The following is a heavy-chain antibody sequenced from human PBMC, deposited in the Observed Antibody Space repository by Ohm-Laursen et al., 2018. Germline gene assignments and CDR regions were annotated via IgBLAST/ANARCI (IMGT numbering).Heavy chain of an antibody. CDR3: AKDLGAYFDFWSGYSGLDP. J-gene: IGHJ5*02. V-gene: IGHV3-30*18. D-gene: IGHD3-3*01. CDR1: GFTFDNYA. Sequence: SLRLSCAASGFTFDNYAMHWVRQAPGKGLEWVAIISYKGNNIYYADSVKGRFTISRDSSKNTLYLQMNSLRVEDTAMYYCAKDLGAYFDFWSGYSGLDPWGQGTLVTVSS. CDR2: ISYKGNNI.